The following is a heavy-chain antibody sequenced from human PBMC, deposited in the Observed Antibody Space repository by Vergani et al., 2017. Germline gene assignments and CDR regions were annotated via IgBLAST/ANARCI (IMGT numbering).Heavy chain of an antibody. J-gene: IGHJ4*02. V-gene: IGHV3-7*01. CDR1: GFTFSSFW. CDR2: IKQDGSEK. D-gene: IGHD2/OR15-2a*01. CDR3: TSRDNNRWN. Sequence: EVQLVESGGGMVQPGGSLRLSCADSGFTFSSFWMSWIRQAPGKGLEWVANIKQDGSEKYYVDSVKCRFSISIDNAKNSLYLEMSSLRVEDTAVYYCTSRDNNRWNWGQGTLVTVSS.